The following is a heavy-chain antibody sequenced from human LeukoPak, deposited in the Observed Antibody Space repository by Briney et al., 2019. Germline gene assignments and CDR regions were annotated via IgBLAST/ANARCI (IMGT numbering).Heavy chain of an antibody. CDR3: ARLVMATIDC. J-gene: IGHJ4*02. D-gene: IGHD5-24*01. CDR2: ISSSGSPI. CDR1: GFTFSDYY. Sequence: PGGSLRLSCAASGFTFSDYYMSWIRQAPGKGLEWVSYISSSGSPIYYADSVKGRFTISRDNAKNSLYPQVNSLRAEDTAVYYCARLVMATIDCWGQGTLVTVSS. V-gene: IGHV3-11*01.